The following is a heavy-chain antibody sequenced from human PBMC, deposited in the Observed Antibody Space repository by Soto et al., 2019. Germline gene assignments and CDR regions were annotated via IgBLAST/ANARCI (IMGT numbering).Heavy chain of an antibody. Sequence: QVQLVQSGAEVKKPGASVKVSCKASGYTFTSDDINWVRQATGQGLEWMGWMNPNSGNTGYAQKFQGRVTMTRNTSISTAYMELSSLRSEDTAVHYCASPARNYDFWSGYSFDIWGQGTMVTVSS. J-gene: IGHJ3*02. V-gene: IGHV1-8*01. CDR3: ASPARNYDFWSGYSFDI. D-gene: IGHD3-3*01. CDR1: GYTFTSDD. CDR2: MNPNSGNT.